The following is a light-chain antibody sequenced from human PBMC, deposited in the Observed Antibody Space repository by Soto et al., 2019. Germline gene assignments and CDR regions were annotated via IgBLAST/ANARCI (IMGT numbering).Light chain of an antibody. V-gene: IGKV3-15*01. CDR3: QQYNKWPPWT. J-gene: IGKJ1*01. Sequence: EIVMAQSPVTLSVSRGDGAALFCRASQSVRNNLAWYQQKPGLAPRLLIYAVSTRATGVPARFSGNGSETEFSLTISGLQSDDFALYYCQQYNKWPPWTFGQGTKVDIK. CDR2: AVS. CDR1: QSVRNN.